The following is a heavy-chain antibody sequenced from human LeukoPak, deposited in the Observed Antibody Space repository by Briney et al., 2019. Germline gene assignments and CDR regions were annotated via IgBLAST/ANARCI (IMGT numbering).Heavy chain of an antibody. CDR1: GFTFSNYW. Sequence: GGSLRLSCAASGFTFSNYWMHWVRQAPGKGLVWVSRISTDGSVTSYADSVKGRFTISRDNAKNTMYLQMNSLRAEDTAVYYCARIGGSGSYSGHYFDHWGQGTLVTVSS. CDR3: ARIGGSGSYSGHYFDH. D-gene: IGHD3-10*01. J-gene: IGHJ4*02. CDR2: ISTDGSVT. V-gene: IGHV3-74*01.